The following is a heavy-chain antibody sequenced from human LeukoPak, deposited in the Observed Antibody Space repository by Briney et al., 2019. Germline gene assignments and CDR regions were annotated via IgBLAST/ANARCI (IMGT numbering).Heavy chain of an antibody. CDR2: IYHSGST. V-gene: IGHV4-38-2*02. Sequence: SETLSLTCTVSGYSISSGYYWGWIRQPPGKGLEWVGSIYHSGSTYYNPSLKSRVTISVDTSKNQFSLKLSSVTAADTAVYYCARELRYDNSDSGAFWGQGTVVTVSS. J-gene: IGHJ3*01. D-gene: IGHD3-22*01. CDR3: ARELRYDNSDSGAF. CDR1: GYSISSGYY.